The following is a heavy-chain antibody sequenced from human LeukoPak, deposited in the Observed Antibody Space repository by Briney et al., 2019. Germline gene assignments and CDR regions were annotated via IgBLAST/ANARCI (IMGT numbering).Heavy chain of an antibody. CDR2: INPNSGGT. Sequence: ASVKVSCKASGYTFTGYYMHWVRQAPGQGLEWMGWINPNSGGTNYAQKFQGRVTMTRDTSISTAYMELSRLRSDDTAVYYCARGGRKVFDVEMATMDFWGQGTLVTVSS. CDR3: ARGGRKVFDVEMATMDF. CDR1: GYTFTGYY. J-gene: IGHJ4*02. V-gene: IGHV1-2*02. D-gene: IGHD5-24*01.